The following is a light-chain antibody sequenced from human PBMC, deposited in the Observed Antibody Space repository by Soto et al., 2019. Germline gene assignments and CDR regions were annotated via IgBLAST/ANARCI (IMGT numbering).Light chain of an antibody. CDR3: QSYDSSLRGV. V-gene: IGLV1-40*01. J-gene: IGLJ2*01. CDR1: SSNIGAGYD. Sequence: QSVLTQPPSVSGAPWQRVTISCTGSSSNIGAGYDVHWYQQLPGTAPKLLIYGNNNRPSGVPDRFSGSKSGTSASLAITGLQAEDEADYYCQSYDSSLRGVFGGGPKLTVL. CDR2: GNN.